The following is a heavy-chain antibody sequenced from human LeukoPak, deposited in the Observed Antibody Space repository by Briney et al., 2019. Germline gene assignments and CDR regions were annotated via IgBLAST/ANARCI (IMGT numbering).Heavy chain of an antibody. J-gene: IGHJ4*02. D-gene: IGHD3-16*01. V-gene: IGHV3-23*01. Sequence: PGGSLRLSCAASGFTFGIYAMSWVRQAPGKGLEWVSAISGSGGSTYYADSVKGRFTISRDNSKNTLYLQMNSLRAEDTAVYYCAKDYDAVWGGTDYGGQGTPVTVSS. CDR3: AKDYDAVWGGTDY. CDR1: GFTFGIYA. CDR2: ISGSGGST.